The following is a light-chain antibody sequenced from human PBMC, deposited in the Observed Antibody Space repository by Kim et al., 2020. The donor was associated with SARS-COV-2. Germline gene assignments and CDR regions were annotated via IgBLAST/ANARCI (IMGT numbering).Light chain of an antibody. Sequence: SPGESATLAGRASETVGSNYLAWYQQKPGQAPRLLIYGASNRAIGIPDRFSGGGSDTDFTLIISRLEPEDFAVYFCQQYGSSPQTFGRGTKVDIK. CDR1: ETVGSNY. CDR2: GAS. V-gene: IGKV3-20*01. J-gene: IGKJ1*01. CDR3: QQYGSSPQT.